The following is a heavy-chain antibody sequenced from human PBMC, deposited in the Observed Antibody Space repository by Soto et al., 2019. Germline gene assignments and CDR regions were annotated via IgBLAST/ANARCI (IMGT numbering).Heavy chain of an antibody. V-gene: IGHV4-31*03. CDR3: AREYNWKNYYYYGMDV. D-gene: IGHD1-1*01. CDR2: VYYSGST. CDR1: GGSISSSGYY. J-gene: IGHJ6*02. Sequence: ASETLSLTCSVSGGSISSSGYYCTWIRQHPGKGLEWIGYVYYSGSTYYNPSLKSRVTISVDTSRNQFSLNLRSVTAADTAVYYCAREYNWKNYYYYGMDVWGQGTTVTVSS.